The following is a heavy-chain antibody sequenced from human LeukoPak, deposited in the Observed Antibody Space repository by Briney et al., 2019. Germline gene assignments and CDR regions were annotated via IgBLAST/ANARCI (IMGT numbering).Heavy chain of an antibody. D-gene: IGHD1-26*01. CDR2: ISGYNAKT. CDR1: GYMFSSYY. Sequence: GASVKVSCKASGYMFSSYYMTWVRQAPGQGLEWMGWISGYNAKTNYAQKFQGRVTMTTDTSTRTAYLGLRSLSSDDTAVYYCTRTRDYFATTRYFDYWGQGTLVTVSS. V-gene: IGHV1-18*01. CDR3: TRTRDYFATTRYFDY. J-gene: IGHJ4*02.